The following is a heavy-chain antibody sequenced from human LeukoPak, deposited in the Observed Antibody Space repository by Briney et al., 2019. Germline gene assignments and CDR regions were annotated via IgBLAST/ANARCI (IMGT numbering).Heavy chain of an antibody. J-gene: IGHJ4*02. CDR2: IYYSGST. V-gene: IGHV4-30-4*08. CDR3: SRCSQDGSLFDY. D-gene: IGHD3-10*01. Sequence: SQTLSLTCTVSGGSISSGDYYWSRIRQPPGKGLEWIGYIYYSGSTYYNPSLKSRVTISVDTSKNQFSLELSSVTAADTAVYYCSRCSQDGSLFDYWGQGTLVTVSS. CDR1: GGSISSGDYY.